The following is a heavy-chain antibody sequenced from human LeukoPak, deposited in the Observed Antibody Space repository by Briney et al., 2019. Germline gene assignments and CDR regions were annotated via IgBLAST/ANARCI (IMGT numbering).Heavy chain of an antibody. CDR2: IYTSGST. CDR1: GGSISSYY. J-gene: IGHJ4*02. Sequence: MSSETLSLTCAVYGGSISSYYWSWIRQPPGKGLEWVGYIYTSGSTNYNPSRNNRVSISVDTSKNHFSLKLSSVTAAATAVYYCARLRGYYDSMDYWGQGTLVTVSS. D-gene: IGHD3-22*01. CDR3: ARLRGYYDSMDY. V-gene: IGHV4-4*09.